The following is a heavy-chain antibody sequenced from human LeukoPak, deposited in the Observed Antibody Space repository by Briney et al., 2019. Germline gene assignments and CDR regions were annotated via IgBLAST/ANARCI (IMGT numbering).Heavy chain of an antibody. J-gene: IGHJ4*02. CDR2: IKQDGSEK. Sequence: GGSLRLSCAASGFTFSSYWMSWVRQAPGKGLEWVANIKQDGSEKYYVDSVKGRFTISRDNAKNSLYLQMNSLRAEDTALYYCARESRGRYYYDSSGYYLNYWGQGTLVTVSS. D-gene: IGHD3-22*01. CDR3: ARESRGRYYYDSSGYYLNY. V-gene: IGHV3-7*03. CDR1: GFTFSSYW.